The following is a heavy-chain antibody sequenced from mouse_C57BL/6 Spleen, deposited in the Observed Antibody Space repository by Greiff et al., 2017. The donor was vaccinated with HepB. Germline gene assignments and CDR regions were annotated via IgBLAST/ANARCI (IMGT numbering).Heavy chain of an antibody. D-gene: IGHD3-1*01. Sequence: EVQGVESGGDLVKPGGSLKLSCAASGFTFSSYGMSWVRQTPDKRLEWVATISSGGSYTYYPDSVKGRFTISRDNAKNTLYLQMSSLKSEDTAMYYCARKGYDYLDYWGQGTTHTVSS. J-gene: IGHJ2*01. V-gene: IGHV5-6*01. CDR1: GFTFSSYG. CDR2: ISSGGSYT. CDR3: ARKGYDYLDY.